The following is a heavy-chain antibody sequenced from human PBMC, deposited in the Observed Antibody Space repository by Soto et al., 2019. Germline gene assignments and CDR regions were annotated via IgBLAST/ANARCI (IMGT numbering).Heavy chain of an antibody. Sequence: QVQLVQSGAEVKKPGALLRVSCKASGYTFNTYGISWVRQAPGKGLEWMGWISTSTGKTNYAHNFQDRVTMTTDTSTTTAYVELRSLTSDDTAVYYCARHGSGENYFDYWGRGTLVTVSS. CDR2: ISTSTGKT. J-gene: IGHJ4*02. CDR3: ARHGSGENYFDY. D-gene: IGHD3-10*01. V-gene: IGHV1-18*04. CDR1: GYTFNTYG.